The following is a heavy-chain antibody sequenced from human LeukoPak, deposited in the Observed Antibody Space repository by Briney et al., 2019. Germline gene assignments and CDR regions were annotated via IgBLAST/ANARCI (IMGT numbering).Heavy chain of an antibody. Sequence: GGSLRLSCAASGFTFSSYGIHWVRQAPGKGLAWVAFVRYDGTNKYYADSVEGRFTISRDNSKNTLYLQMNSLRAEDTAVYYCAKDSRGCTSTSRYTGSTDYYMDVWGKGTTVTVSS. CDR3: AKDSRGCTSTSRYTGSTDYYMDV. CDR1: GFTFSSYG. J-gene: IGHJ6*03. D-gene: IGHD2-2*02. V-gene: IGHV3-30*02. CDR2: VRYDGTNK.